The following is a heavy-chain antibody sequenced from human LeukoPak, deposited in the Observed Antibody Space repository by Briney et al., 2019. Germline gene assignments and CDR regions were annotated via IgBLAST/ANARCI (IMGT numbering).Heavy chain of an antibody. CDR2: IYTSGST. D-gene: IGHD4-11*01. V-gene: IGHV4-61*02. Sequence: TSQTLSLTCTVSGGSNSSGSYYWSWIRQPAGKGLEWIGRIYTSGSTNYNPSLKSRVTISVDTSKNQFSLKLSSVTAADTAVYYCARATVTLIDYWGQGTLVTVSS. CDR1: GGSNSSGSYY. CDR3: ARATVTLIDY. J-gene: IGHJ4*02.